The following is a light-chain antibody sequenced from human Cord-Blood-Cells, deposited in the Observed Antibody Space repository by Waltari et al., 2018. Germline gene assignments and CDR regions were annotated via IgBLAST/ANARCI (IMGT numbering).Light chain of an antibody. CDR2: DGS. CDR1: SSDVGGYNY. Sequence: QSALTQPASVSGSPGQSITISCTGTSSDVGGYNYVSWYQQHPGKAPKLMIHDGSKRPSGVSNRFSGSKSGNTASLTISGLQAEDEADYYCSSYTSSSTLVFGGGTKLTVL. CDR3: SSYTSSSTLV. J-gene: IGLJ3*02. V-gene: IGLV2-14*01.